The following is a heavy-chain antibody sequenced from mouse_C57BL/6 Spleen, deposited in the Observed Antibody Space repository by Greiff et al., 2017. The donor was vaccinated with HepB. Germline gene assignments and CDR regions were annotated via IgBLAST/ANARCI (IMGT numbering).Heavy chain of an antibody. J-gene: IGHJ2*01. CDR1: GFTFSSYA. CDR2: ISDGGSYT. D-gene: IGHD1-1*01. CDR3: ARGHGSSYGDY. Sequence: EVQLVESGGGLVKPGGSLKLSCAASGFTFSSYAMSWVRQTPEKRLEWVATISDGGSYTYYPDNVKGRFTISRDNAKNNLYLQMSHLKSEDTAMYYCARGHGSSYGDYWGQGTTLTVSS. V-gene: IGHV5-4*01.